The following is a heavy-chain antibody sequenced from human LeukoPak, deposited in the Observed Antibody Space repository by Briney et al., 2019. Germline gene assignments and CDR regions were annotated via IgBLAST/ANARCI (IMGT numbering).Heavy chain of an antibody. CDR2: ISGSGGST. CDR3: ANYGSGKIDY. J-gene: IGHJ4*02. V-gene: IGHV3-23*01. Sequence: SGGSLRLSCAASGVTFSSYAMSWVRQAPGKGLEWVSAISGSGGSTYYADSVKGRFTISRDNSKNTLYLQMNSLRAEDTAVYYCANYGSGKIDYWGQGTLVTVSS. CDR1: GVTFSSYA. D-gene: IGHD3-10*01.